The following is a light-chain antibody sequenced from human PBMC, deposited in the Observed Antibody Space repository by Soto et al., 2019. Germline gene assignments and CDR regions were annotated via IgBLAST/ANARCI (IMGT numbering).Light chain of an antibody. J-gene: IGLJ1*01. CDR2: DVS. Sequence: QSALTQPASVSGSPGQSITISCTGTSSDVGGYNYVSWYQQHPGKAPKIMIYDVSNRPSGVSNRFSGSKSGNTASLTISGLQAEDEADYYCSPYTSSSPRVFGTGTKLTVL. CDR1: SSDVGGYNY. V-gene: IGLV2-14*01. CDR3: SPYTSSSPRV.